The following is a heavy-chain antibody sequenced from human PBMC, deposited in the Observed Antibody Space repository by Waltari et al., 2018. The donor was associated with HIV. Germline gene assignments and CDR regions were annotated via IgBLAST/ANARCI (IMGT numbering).Heavy chain of an antibody. D-gene: IGHD6-13*01. Sequence: QVQLVESGGGVVQPGRSLSISCEASGLIFSIYGMHWVRQAPGKGLEWVAVIWSDGSNKYYADSVKGRFTISRDNSKNTLYLQMNSLRAEDTAVYYCASAAGPFDNWGQGTLVIVSS. V-gene: IGHV3-33*01. J-gene: IGHJ4*02. CDR1: GLIFSIYG. CDR2: IWSDGSNK. CDR3: ASAAGPFDN.